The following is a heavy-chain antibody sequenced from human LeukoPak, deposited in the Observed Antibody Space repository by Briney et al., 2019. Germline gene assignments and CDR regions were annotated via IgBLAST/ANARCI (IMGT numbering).Heavy chain of an antibody. CDR3: ARRGTGTTFRGDFDI. Sequence: GESLKISCKGSGYSFTTYWIGWVRQMPGKGLEWMGIIYPGDSDTRYSPSFQGQVTISADKSISTAYLQWSSLKASDSAMYYCARRGTGTTFRGDFDIWGQGTMATVSS. CDR2: IYPGDSDT. D-gene: IGHD1-1*01. V-gene: IGHV5-51*01. J-gene: IGHJ3*02. CDR1: GYSFTTYW.